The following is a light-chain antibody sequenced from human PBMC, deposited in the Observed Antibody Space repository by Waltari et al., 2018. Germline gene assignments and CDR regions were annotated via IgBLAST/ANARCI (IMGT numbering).Light chain of an antibody. J-gene: IGKJ4*01. CDR2: GAS. V-gene: IGKV1-39*01. CDR1: QTISTS. Sequence: DIQMTQSPSSLSASVGDRVPITCRPSQTISTSLNWYQQKPGKTPKLLIYGASNLQSGVPSRFSGSGSGTDFTLTISSLQPEDSATYYCEQSYSTPLTFGGGTKVEIK. CDR3: EQSYSTPLT.